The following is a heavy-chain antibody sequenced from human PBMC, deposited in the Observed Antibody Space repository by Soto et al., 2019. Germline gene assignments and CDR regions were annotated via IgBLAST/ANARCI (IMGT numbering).Heavy chain of an antibody. D-gene: IGHD1-7*01. CDR3: AKNQERELPRVIDF. V-gene: IGHV3-23*01. J-gene: IGHJ4*02. CDR2: MSGSSSTT. Sequence: LRLSCATSGLTFSNYAMSWVRQAPGGGLEWVSSMSGSSSTTYYADSVRGRFTISRDRSKNTLYLQMSSLRAENTALYYCAKNQERELPRVIDFWGQGTLVTVSS. CDR1: GLTFSNYA.